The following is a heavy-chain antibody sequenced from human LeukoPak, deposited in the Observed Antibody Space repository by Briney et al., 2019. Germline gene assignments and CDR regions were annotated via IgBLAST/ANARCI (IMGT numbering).Heavy chain of an antibody. CDR2: TYYRSKWYN. J-gene: IGHJ4*02. Sequence: SQTLSPTCTISGDSVSSNSAAWNWIRQSPSRGLEWLGRTYYRSKWYNDYAMSVKSRITISPYTSKNQFFLQLNSVTPEDTAVYYCARDRSRAYHFDYWGQGTLVTVSS. D-gene: IGHD2-15*01. CDR3: ARDRSRAYHFDY. V-gene: IGHV6-1*01. CDR1: GDSVSSNSAA.